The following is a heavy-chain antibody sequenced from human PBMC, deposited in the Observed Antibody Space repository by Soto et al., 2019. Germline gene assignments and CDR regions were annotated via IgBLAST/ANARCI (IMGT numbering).Heavy chain of an antibody. Sequence: HPGGSLRLSCAASGFTFSNHGMHWVRQAPGKGLEWITVIRYDGTNRFYADSVKGRFTISRDISENTVFLQMNSLRAEDTAVYYCGRESSSGRRDRIDYWGQGTLVTVSS. V-gene: IGHV3-33*08. CDR1: GFTFSNHG. CDR2: IRYDGTNR. J-gene: IGHJ4*02. CDR3: GRESSSGRRDRIDY. D-gene: IGHD6-19*01.